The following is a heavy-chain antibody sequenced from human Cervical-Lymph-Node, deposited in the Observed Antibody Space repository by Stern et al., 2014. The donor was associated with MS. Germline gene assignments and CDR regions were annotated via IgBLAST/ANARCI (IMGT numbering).Heavy chain of an antibody. Sequence: VQLVQSGAEVKEPGDSLKISCQGYGYTFNTYWITWVRQMPGKGLEWMGIIYPGDSDTKYSPSFQGQVTISADKSISTAYLQWSSLKASDSAVYYCARLSSHWWLPDFDSWGQGTLVTVSS. CDR1: GYTFNTYW. D-gene: IGHD5-12*01. CDR2: IYPGDSDT. V-gene: IGHV5-51*03. CDR3: ARLSSHWWLPDFDS. J-gene: IGHJ4*02.